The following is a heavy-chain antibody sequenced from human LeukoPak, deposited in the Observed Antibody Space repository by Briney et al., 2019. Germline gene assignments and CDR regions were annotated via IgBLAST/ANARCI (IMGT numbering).Heavy chain of an antibody. J-gene: IGHJ4*02. Sequence: GASVKVSCKASGYTFTGYYMHWVRQAPGQGLEWMGWINPNSGGTNHAQKFQGRVTMTRDTSISTAYMELSRLRSEDTAVYYCARAKLRYFDWLLASSPYFDYWGQGTLVTVSS. CDR2: INPNSGGT. CDR1: GYTFTGYY. D-gene: IGHD3-9*01. CDR3: ARAKLRYFDWLLASSPYFDY. V-gene: IGHV1-2*02.